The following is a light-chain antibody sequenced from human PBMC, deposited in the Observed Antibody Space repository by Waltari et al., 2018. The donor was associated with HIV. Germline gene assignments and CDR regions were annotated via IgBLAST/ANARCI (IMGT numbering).Light chain of an antibody. V-gene: IGKV3-20*01. CDR3: QQYGSSLMYT. J-gene: IGKJ2*01. CDR1: QSVSSCY. Sequence: EIVLTQSPGTLSLSPGERATLSCRASQSVSSCYLAWYQQKPGQAPRLLSYGAASSATGIPDRFSGSGSMTDFTLTISRLEPEDFAVYYCQQYGSSLMYTFGQGTKLEIK. CDR2: GAA.